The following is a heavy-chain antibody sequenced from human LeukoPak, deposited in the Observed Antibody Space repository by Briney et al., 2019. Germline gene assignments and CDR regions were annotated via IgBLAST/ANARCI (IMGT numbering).Heavy chain of an antibody. D-gene: IGHD6-19*01. V-gene: IGHV3-74*03. Sequence: PGGSLRLSCAASGFTFSSYSMNWVRQAPGKGLVWVSRINIDGSTTTYADSVKGRFTISRDNAKNTLYLQMNSLRAEDTALYYCARVGGPGWYGYWGQGTLVTVSS. CDR1: GFTFSSYS. J-gene: IGHJ4*02. CDR2: INIDGSTT. CDR3: ARVGGPGWYGY.